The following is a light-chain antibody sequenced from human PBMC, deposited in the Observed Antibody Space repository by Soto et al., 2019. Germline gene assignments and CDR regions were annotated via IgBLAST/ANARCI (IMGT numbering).Light chain of an antibody. Sequence: DTQMTQSPSAMSASVGDRVTITCRASRDITYYVAWFQQKPGQVPKRLIYAASSLHSGVPSRFSGSGSGTEFTLTISSLQPEDFATYYCLQHNTYPHTFGQGTKLEIK. CDR2: AAS. J-gene: IGKJ2*01. CDR1: RDITYY. V-gene: IGKV1-17*03. CDR3: LQHNTYPHT.